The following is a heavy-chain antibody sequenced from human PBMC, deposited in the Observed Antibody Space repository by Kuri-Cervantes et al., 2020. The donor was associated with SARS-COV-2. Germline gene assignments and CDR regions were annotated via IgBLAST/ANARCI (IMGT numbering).Heavy chain of an antibody. Sequence: GGSLRLSCAASGFTFSSYGMHWVRQAPGKGLEWDSAISGSGGSTYYADSVKGRFTISRDNSKNTLYLQMNSLRAEDTAVYYCAKTLRVYSSSPFDYWGQGTLVTVSS. CDR2: ISGSGGST. D-gene: IGHD6-13*01. J-gene: IGHJ4*02. CDR3: AKTLRVYSSSPFDY. V-gene: IGHV3-23*01. CDR1: GFTFSSYG.